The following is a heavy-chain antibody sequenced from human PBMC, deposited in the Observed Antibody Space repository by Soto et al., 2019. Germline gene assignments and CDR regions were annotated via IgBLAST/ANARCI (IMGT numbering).Heavy chain of an antibody. CDR2: INHSGST. CDR1: GGSFSGYY. J-gene: IGHJ4*02. Sequence: SETLSLTCAVYGGSFSGYYWSWIRQPPGKGLEWIGEINHSGSTNYNPSLKSRVTISVDTSKNQFSLKLSSVTAADTAVYYCATFTRCSSTSCSQLDYWGQGTLVTVSS. V-gene: IGHV4-34*01. CDR3: ATFTRCSSTSCSQLDY. D-gene: IGHD2-2*01.